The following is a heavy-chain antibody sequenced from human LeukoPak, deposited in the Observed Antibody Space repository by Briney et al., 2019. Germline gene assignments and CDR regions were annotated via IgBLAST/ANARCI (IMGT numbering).Heavy chain of an antibody. CDR2: ISGNAGST. Sequence: TGGSLRLSCAASGFTFSSYSMSWVRQAPGKGLEWVSLISGNAGSTYYADSVKGRFTISRDITKNTLYLQMNSLRAEDTAVYYCAKWELYSGFYYIDYWGQGTLATVSS. CDR1: GFTFSSYS. V-gene: IGHV3-23*01. D-gene: IGHD1-26*01. J-gene: IGHJ4*02. CDR3: AKWELYSGFYYIDY.